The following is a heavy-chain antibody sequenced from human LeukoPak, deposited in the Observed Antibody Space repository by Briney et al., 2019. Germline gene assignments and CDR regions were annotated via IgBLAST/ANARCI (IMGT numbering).Heavy chain of an antibody. V-gene: IGHV3-30*18. J-gene: IGHJ5*02. CDR3: AKLGGWFDP. Sequence: PGGSLRLSCAASGFTFSSYGMHWVRQAPGKGLEWVAVISYDGSNKYYADSVKGRFTISRDNSKNTLYLQMNSLRAEDTAVYYCAKLGGWFDPWGQGTLVTVSS. CDR2: ISYDGSNK. D-gene: IGHD3-16*01. CDR1: GFTFSSYG.